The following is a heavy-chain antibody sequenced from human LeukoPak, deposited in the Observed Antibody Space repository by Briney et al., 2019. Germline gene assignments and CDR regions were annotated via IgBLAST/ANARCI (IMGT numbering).Heavy chain of an antibody. CDR3: ARDVLGIQLSL. CDR2: IWYDGSNK. J-gene: IGHJ4*02. V-gene: IGHV3-33*01. Sequence: GGSLRLSCAASGFTFSSYGMHWVRQAPGKGLEWVAVIWYDGSNKYYADSVKGRFTISRDNAKNSLYLQMNSLRAEDTAVYYCARDVLGIQLSLWGQGTLVTVSS. D-gene: IGHD5-18*01. CDR1: GFTFSSYG.